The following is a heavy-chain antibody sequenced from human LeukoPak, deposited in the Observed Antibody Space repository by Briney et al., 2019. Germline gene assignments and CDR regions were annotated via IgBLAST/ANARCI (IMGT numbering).Heavy chain of an antibody. CDR3: ASQDREVISPFDY. D-gene: IGHD3-3*01. CDR2: INHSGST. CDR1: GGSFSGYY. Sequence: PSETLSLTCAVYGGSFSGYYWSWIRQPPGKGLEWIGEINHSGSTNYNPSLKSRVTMSVDTSKNQFSLKLSSVTAADTAVYYCASQDREVISPFDYWGQGTLVTVSS. J-gene: IGHJ4*02. V-gene: IGHV4-34*01.